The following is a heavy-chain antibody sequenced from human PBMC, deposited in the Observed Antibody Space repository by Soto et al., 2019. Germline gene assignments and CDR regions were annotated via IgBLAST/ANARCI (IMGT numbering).Heavy chain of an antibody. V-gene: IGHV6-1*01. CDR1: GGSVSCNSAA. CDR3: ARVVSGAFDI. D-gene: IGHD5-12*01. J-gene: IGHJ3*02. CDR2: TYYRSKWYN. Sequence: SQTPLLTFAISGGSVSCNSAAWNWIRQSPSRGLEWLGRTYYRSKWYNDYAVSVKSRITINPDTSKNQFSLQLNSVTPEDTAVYFCARVVSGAFDIWGQGTMVTVSS.